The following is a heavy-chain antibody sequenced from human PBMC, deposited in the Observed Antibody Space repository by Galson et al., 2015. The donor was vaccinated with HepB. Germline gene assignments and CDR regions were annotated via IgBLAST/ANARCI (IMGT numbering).Heavy chain of an antibody. J-gene: IGHJ5*01. Sequence: SVKVSCKASGYTFSTYSINWVRQAPGHGLQWMGWCSTYNRDTQYARKLQGRVTMTTDTSTSTAYLELRSLRSDDTAVYYCARGALVGVVGGRRNNWFDPRSQGALATVSS. V-gene: IGHV1-18*01. CDR2: CSTYNRDT. CDR3: ARGALVGVVGGRRNNWFDP. D-gene: IGHD2-15*01. CDR1: GYTFSTYS.